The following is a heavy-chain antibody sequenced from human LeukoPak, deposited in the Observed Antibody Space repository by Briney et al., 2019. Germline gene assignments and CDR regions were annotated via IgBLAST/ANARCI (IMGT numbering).Heavy chain of an antibody. CDR3: ARSPGYSYGMDV. J-gene: IGHJ6*02. V-gene: IGHV3-30-3*01. Sequence: PGGSLRLSCADTGFTFSSYAMHWVRQAPGKGLEWVAVISYDGSNKYYADSVKGRFTISRDNSKNTLYLQMNSLRAEDTAVYYCARSPGYSYGMDVWGQGTTVTVSS. D-gene: IGHD2-15*01. CDR1: GFTFSSYA. CDR2: ISYDGSNK.